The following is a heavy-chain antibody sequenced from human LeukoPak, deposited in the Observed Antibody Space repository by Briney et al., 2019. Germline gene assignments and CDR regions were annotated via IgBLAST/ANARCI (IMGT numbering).Heavy chain of an antibody. CDR3: ARADYSSSWSHDYYYMDV. J-gene: IGHJ6*03. V-gene: IGHV4-39*07. CDR2: MYYSGST. Sequence: SETLSLTCTVSGGSISSSSYFWGWIRQPPGKGLEWIGSMYYSGSTYYNPSLKSRVTISVDTSKNQFSLNLSSVTAADTAVYYCARADYSSSWSHDYYYMDVWGKGTTVTVSS. CDR1: GGSISSSSYF. D-gene: IGHD6-13*01.